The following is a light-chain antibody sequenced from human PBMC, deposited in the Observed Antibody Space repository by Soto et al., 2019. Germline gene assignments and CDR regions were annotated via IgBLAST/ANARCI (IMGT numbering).Light chain of an antibody. CDR2: KAS. V-gene: IGKV1-5*03. J-gene: IGKJ1*01. CDR1: QSISDW. CDR3: QKYSSYLWT. Sequence: DIQMTQSPSTLSASVGDRVTITCRASQSISDWLAWYQQKPGKAPKVLIYKASSLESGVPSRFSGSGSGTEFTLTISSLKPDDFATYYCQKYSSYLWTFGQWTKV.